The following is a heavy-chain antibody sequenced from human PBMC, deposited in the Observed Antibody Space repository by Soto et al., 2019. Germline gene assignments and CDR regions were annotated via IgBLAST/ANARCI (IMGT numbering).Heavy chain of an antibody. Sequence: PGGPLRVSWAAAGCTFSTFGRSWVSQATGKGLEWVSVITGSGGSTYYADSVKGRFTISRDTSKNTLFLQMNSLRAEDTAVYYCAKDRCGDYGGIDYWGQGTMVTVSS. CDR3: AKDRCGDYGGIDY. CDR2: ITGSGGST. J-gene: IGHJ4*02. V-gene: IGHV3-23*01. CDR1: GCTFSTFG. D-gene: IGHD4-17*01.